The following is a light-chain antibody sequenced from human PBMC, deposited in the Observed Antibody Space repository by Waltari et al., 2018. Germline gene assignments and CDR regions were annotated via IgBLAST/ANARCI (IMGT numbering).Light chain of an antibody. CDR2: DVI. CDR1: SSDVGGYTY. Sequence: QSALTQPASVSGSPGQSTPISCTGTSSDVGGYTYVSWYQQHPDEAPKLIIYDVISRPSGVSNRFSGSKSGNTASLTISGLQAEDEADYYCSSYTRISTVVFGGGTKLTVL. V-gene: IGLV2-14*03. CDR3: SSYTRISTVV. J-gene: IGLJ2*01.